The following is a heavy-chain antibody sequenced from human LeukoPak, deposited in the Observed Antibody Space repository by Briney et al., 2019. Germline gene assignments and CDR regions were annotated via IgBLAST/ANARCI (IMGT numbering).Heavy chain of an antibody. Sequence: GGSLRLSCAASGFTLSNAWMSWVRQAPGKGLEWVGRIRSKTEGGTTEYAAPVKGRFTISRDDTKNTLYLQMYSLKTEGTAVYYCTKYYYDSSGFYYHYDYWGQGTLVTVSS. D-gene: IGHD3-22*01. J-gene: IGHJ4*02. V-gene: IGHV3-15*01. CDR1: GFTLSNAW. CDR3: TKYYYDSSGFYYHYDY. CDR2: IRSKTEGGTT.